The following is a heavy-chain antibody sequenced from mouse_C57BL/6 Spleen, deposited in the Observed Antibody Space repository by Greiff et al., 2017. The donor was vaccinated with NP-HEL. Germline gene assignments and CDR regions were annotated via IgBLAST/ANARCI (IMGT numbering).Heavy chain of an antibody. CDR1: GFSLTSYG. Sequence: QVQLKESGPGLVQPSQSLSITCTVSGFSLTSYGVHWVRQSPGKGLEWLGVIWSGGSTDYNAAFISRLSISKDNSKSQVFFKMNSLQADDTAIYYCARNWGYDGYLYAMDYWGQGTSVTVSS. CDR2: IWSGGST. V-gene: IGHV2-2*01. J-gene: IGHJ4*01. CDR3: ARNWGYDGYLYAMDY. D-gene: IGHD2-3*01.